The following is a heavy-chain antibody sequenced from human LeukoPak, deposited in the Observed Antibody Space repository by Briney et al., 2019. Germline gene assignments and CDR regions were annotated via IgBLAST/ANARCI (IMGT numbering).Heavy chain of an antibody. V-gene: IGHV3-74*01. Sequence: GGSLRLSCAASGFTFDDYAMHWVRQAPGKGLVWVSRINNDGSSTTYADSVRGRFTISRDNAKNTLNLQMNSLRAEDTAVYYCARPADYGGFEYWGQGTLVTVSS. D-gene: IGHD4-17*01. CDR1: GFTFDDYA. J-gene: IGHJ4*02. CDR3: ARPADYGGFEY. CDR2: INNDGSST.